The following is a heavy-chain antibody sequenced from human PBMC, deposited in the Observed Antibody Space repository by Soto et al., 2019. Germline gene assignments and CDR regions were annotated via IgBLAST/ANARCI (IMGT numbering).Heavy chain of an antibody. Sequence: QVQLQESGPGLVKPSGTLSLTCAVSSGSISSLNWWSWLRQSPGKGLEWIGEVCRSGSTNNNPSLKSRVTMSGEKSKNQFSLRLSSVTAADTAVYYCARRDYYDSRGYFDNWGQGTPVTVSS. J-gene: IGHJ4*02. CDR3: ARRDYYDSRGYFDN. CDR1: SGSISSLNW. D-gene: IGHD3-22*01. CDR2: VCRSGST. V-gene: IGHV4-4*02.